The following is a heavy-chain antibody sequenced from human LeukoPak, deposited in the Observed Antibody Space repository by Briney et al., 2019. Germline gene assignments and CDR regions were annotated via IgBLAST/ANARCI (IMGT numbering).Heavy chain of an antibody. CDR1: GFTLSSYY. J-gene: IGHJ4*02. CDR2: IKQEGSEK. Sequence: GGSLRLSCAASGFTLSSYYMSWVRHAPGKGLEWVAYIKQEGSEKYYTQSVRGRFTISRDNAKNSLYLQMSSLRAEDTAVYYCARGVGTAAAFDYWGQATLVTVSS. D-gene: IGHD2-2*01. V-gene: IGHV3-7*01. CDR3: ARGVGTAAAFDY.